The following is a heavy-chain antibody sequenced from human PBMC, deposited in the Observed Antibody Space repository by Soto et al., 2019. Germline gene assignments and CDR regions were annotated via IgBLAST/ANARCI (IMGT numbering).Heavy chain of an antibody. J-gene: IGHJ5*02. CDR2: INHSGST. V-gene: IGHV4-34*01. CDR3: ARGRHFTMIVVVTTGGNWFDP. D-gene: IGHD3-22*01. CDR1: GGSFSGYY. Sequence: PSETLSLTCAVYGGSFSGYYWSWMRQPPGKGLEWIGEINHSGSTNYNPSLKSRVTISVDTSKNQFSLKLSSVTAADTAVYYCARGRHFTMIVVVTTGGNWFDPWGQGTLVTVSS.